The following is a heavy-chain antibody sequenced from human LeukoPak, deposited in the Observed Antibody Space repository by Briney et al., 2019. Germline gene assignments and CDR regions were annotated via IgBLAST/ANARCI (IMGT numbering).Heavy chain of an antibody. CDR2: ISGSGGST. V-gene: IGHV3-23*01. J-gene: IGHJ4*02. CDR1: GFTFSSYA. Sequence: GGSLRLSCAASGFTFSSYAMSWVRQAPGKGLEWVSAISGSGGSTYYADPVKGRFTISRDNSKNTLYLQMNSLRAEDTAVYYCAKIEGVATTKTYWGQGTLVTVSS. D-gene: IGHD5-12*01. CDR3: AKIEGVATTKTY.